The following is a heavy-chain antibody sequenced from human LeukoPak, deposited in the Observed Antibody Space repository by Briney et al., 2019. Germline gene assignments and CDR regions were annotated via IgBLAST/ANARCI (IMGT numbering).Heavy chain of an antibody. Sequence: GGSLRLSCAASGFTFSSYGMHWVRQAPGKGLEWVAFIRYDGSNKYYADSVKGRFTISRDNSKNTLYLQMNSLRAEDTAVYYCAKNSEDHYGSGSYWVFDYWGQGTLVTVSS. V-gene: IGHV3-30*02. D-gene: IGHD3-10*01. CDR2: IRYDGSNK. J-gene: IGHJ4*02. CDR1: GFTFSSYG. CDR3: AKNSEDHYGSGSYWVFDY.